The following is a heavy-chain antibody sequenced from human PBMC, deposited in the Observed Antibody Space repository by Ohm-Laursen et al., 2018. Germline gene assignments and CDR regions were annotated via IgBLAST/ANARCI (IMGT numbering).Heavy chain of an antibody. CDR2: IWYDGSNE. CDR3: AREMRGMYHDRSGNYMSPGPDY. J-gene: IGHJ4*02. V-gene: IGHV3-33*01. D-gene: IGHD3-22*01. Sequence: SLRLSCAASGFTFSSYGMHWVRQAPGKGLEWVVVIWYDGSNEYYADSVKGRFTISRDNSKNTLYLQMNSLRAEDTAVYYCAREMRGMYHDRSGNYMSPGPDYWGQGTLVTVSS. CDR1: GFTFSSYG.